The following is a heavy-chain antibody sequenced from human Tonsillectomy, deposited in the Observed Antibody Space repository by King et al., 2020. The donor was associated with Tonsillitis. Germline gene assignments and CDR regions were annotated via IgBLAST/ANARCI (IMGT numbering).Heavy chain of an antibody. CDR2: IKQDGSEK. Sequence: VQLVESGGGLVQPGGSLRLSCEASGFTFSSYWMTWVRQAPGEGLEWVANIKQDGSEKYYEDSVKGRFTISRDNAKNSLYLQMNSLSAEDTAVYFCARDRAGGMDVWGQGTTVIISS. CDR3: ARDRAGGMDV. D-gene: IGHD4/OR15-4a*01. V-gene: IGHV3-7*01. J-gene: IGHJ6*02. CDR1: GFTFSSYW.